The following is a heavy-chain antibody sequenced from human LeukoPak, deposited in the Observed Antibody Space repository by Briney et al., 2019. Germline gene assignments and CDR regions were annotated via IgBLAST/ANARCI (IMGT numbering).Heavy chain of an antibody. CDR3: AKGGYSYGARDAFDI. Sequence: GSLRLSCAASGFTFSSYAMSWVRQAPGKGLEWVSGISGSGGSTYYADSVKGRFTISRDNSKNTLYLQMNSLRAEDTAVYYCAKGGYSYGARDAFDIWGQGTVVTVSS. CDR1: GFTFSSYA. V-gene: IGHV3-23*01. D-gene: IGHD5-18*01. J-gene: IGHJ3*02. CDR2: ISGSGGST.